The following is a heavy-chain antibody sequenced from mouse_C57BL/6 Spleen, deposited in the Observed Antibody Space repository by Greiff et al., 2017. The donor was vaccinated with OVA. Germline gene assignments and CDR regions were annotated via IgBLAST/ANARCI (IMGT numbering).Heavy chain of an antibody. CDR2: IYPGDGDT. Sequence: QVQLKESGPELVKPGASVKISCKASGYAFSSSWMNWVKQRPGKGLEWIGRIYPGDGDTNYNGKFKGKATLTADKSSSTAYMQLSSLTSEDSAVYFCARWGSGPFDYWGKGTTLTVSS. CDR3: ARWGSGPFDY. V-gene: IGHV1-82*01. CDR1: GYAFSSSW. J-gene: IGHJ2*01. D-gene: IGHD3-2*02.